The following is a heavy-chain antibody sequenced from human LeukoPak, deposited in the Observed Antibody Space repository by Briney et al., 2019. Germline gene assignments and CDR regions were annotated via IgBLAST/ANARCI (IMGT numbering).Heavy chain of an antibody. Sequence: GGSLRLSCTASGFSFSNSNMNWVRQAPGKGLEWVSSITSGRSSTYYADSVKGRFTISRDNEKNTLYLQMYSLRAEDTALYYCARDSWWGSSRLFDSWGQGTLVSVSS. CDR2: ITSGRSST. D-gene: IGHD6-13*01. CDR1: GFSFSNSN. V-gene: IGHV3-21*01. CDR3: ARDSWWGSSRLFDS. J-gene: IGHJ4*02.